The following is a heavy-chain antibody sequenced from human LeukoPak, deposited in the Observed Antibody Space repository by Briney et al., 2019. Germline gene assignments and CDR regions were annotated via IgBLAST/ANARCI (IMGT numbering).Heavy chain of an antibody. D-gene: IGHD3-22*01. CDR3: ARLWSYYDNSGFFEDY. Sequence: ASVKVSCKASGYTFTSYDINWVRQATGQGLEWMGWMNPKSGNTGYAQKFQGRVTMTTNTSIKTAYMELSSLRSEDTAVYYCARLWSYYDNSGFFEDYWGQGTLVTVSS. CDR1: GYTFTSYD. J-gene: IGHJ4*02. CDR2: MNPKSGNT. V-gene: IGHV1-8*01.